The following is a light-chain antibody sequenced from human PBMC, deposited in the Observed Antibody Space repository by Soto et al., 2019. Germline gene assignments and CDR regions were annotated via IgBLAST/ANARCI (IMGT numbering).Light chain of an antibody. V-gene: IGKV1-39*01. Sequence: DIQMTQSPSSLSASVGDRVTITCRASQSISSSLNWYQQKPGKAPKLLIYTASSLQSGVPSRFSGSGSGTDVTLTISSLQPEDFATYYCQQSYSTPRTFGQGTKAEIK. J-gene: IGKJ1*01. CDR2: TAS. CDR1: QSISSS. CDR3: QQSYSTPRT.